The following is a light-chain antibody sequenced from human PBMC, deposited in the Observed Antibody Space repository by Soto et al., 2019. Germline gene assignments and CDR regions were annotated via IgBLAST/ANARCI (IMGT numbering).Light chain of an antibody. CDR2: GAS. V-gene: IGKV3-15*01. CDR1: QSISNN. CDR3: QQYNNWPRT. Sequence: EIVMTQSPATLSVSPGERATHSCRASQSISNNLAWYQQKPGQAPRLLIYGASTRATGIPARFSGSGSGTEFTLTVSSLQSEDFAVYYCQQYNNWPRTFGQGTKVEIK. J-gene: IGKJ1*01.